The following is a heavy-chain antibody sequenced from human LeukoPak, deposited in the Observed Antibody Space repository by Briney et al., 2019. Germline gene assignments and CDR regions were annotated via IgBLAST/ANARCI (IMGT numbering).Heavy chain of an antibody. D-gene: IGHD3-10*01. J-gene: IGHJ3*02. CDR3: AREKITMVRGVISGAFDI. V-gene: IGHV4-30-2*01. CDR2: IYHSGST. CDR1: GGSISTSSYY. Sequence: SETLSLTCTVSGGSISTSSYYWGWIRQPPGKGLEWIGYIYHSGSTYYNPSLKSRVTISVDRSKNQFSLKLSSVTAADTAVYYCAREKITMVRGVISGAFDIWGQGTMVTVSS.